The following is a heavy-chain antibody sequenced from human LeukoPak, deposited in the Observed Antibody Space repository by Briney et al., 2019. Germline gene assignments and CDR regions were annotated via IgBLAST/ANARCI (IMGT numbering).Heavy chain of an antibody. CDR1: GGSIISYY. CDR3: ARGSGTTYRPSDY. V-gene: IGHV4-59*13. CDR2: IYYSGST. J-gene: IGHJ4*02. Sequence: PSETLSLTCTVSGGSIISYYWSWIRQPPGKGQEYIGYIYYSGSTNYNPSLKSRVTISVDTSKNQFSLNLRSVTAADTAVYYCARGSGTTYRPSDYWGQGILVTVSS. D-gene: IGHD3-10*01.